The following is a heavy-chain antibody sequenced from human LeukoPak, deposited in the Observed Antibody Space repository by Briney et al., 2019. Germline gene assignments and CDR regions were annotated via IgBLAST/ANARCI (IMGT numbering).Heavy chain of an antibody. V-gene: IGHV1-18*01. CDR3: AREMATIVNQFDY. CDR1: GYTFTSNG. J-gene: IGHJ4*02. CDR2: ISPYNGNT. Sequence: ASVKVSCKASGYTFTSNGISWVRQAPGQGLEWMGWISPYNGNTNYAQKLQGRVTMTTDTSTTTAYTELRSLRSDDTAVYYCAREMATIVNQFDYWGQGTLVTVSS. D-gene: IGHD5-24*01.